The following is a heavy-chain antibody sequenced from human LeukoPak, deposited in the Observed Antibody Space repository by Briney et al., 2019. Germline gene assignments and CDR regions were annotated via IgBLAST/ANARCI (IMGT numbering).Heavy chain of an antibody. J-gene: IGHJ3*02. Sequence: GESLKISCEGSGYSFSSYWIGWVRQMPGEGLEWMGIIYPGDSDTGYSPSFQGQVTISADNSIRIAYLQWSSLKASGTAMYYCARRFNGGAFDIWGQGTMVTVSS. CDR1: GYSFSSYW. CDR3: ARRFNGGAFDI. CDR2: IYPGDSDT. V-gene: IGHV5-51*01. D-gene: IGHD3-3*01.